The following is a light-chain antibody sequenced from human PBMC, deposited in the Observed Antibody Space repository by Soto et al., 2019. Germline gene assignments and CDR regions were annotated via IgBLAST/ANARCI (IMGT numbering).Light chain of an antibody. V-gene: IGLV2-14*01. J-gene: IGLJ1*01. Sequence: QSALTQPASVSGSPGQSITLSCTGTSSDVSGYNYVSWYQLHPGRAPKLIIYDVSHRPSGISNRFSGSKSGNTASLTISGLQPEDEADYFCSSYTTGITLYVFGPGTKLTVL. CDR2: DVS. CDR1: SSDVSGYNY. CDR3: SSYTTGITLYV.